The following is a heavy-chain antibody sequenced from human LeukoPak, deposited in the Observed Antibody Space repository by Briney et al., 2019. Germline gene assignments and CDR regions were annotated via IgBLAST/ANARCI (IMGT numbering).Heavy chain of an antibody. Sequence: GGSLRLSCAASGFTFSSYSMNWVRQAPGKGLEWVSYISHSSSTIYYADSVKGRFTISRDNSKNTLYLQMNSLRTEDTAVYYCAKDDDWGRYKHWGQGTLVTVSS. CDR3: AKDDDWGRYKH. D-gene: IGHD3-16*01. CDR1: GFTFSSYS. CDR2: ISHSSSTI. V-gene: IGHV3-48*01. J-gene: IGHJ1*01.